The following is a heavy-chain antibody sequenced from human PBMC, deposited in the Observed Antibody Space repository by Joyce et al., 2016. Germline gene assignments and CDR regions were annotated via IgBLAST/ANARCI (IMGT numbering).Heavy chain of an antibody. D-gene: IGHD2-21*01. CDR2: INQDGSDK. CDR3: VRDPSCGRFDY. Sequence: EVQLVESGGGPVQPGGSLRISCVASGFTFSIYWMDWVRQAPGKGLEWVASINQDGSDKKYADSGKGRFSVSRDNGKNSLYLQMSSLTADETAVYYCVRDPSCGRFDYWGRGTLVTVSS. J-gene: IGHJ4*02. CDR1: GFTFSIYW. V-gene: IGHV3-7*04.